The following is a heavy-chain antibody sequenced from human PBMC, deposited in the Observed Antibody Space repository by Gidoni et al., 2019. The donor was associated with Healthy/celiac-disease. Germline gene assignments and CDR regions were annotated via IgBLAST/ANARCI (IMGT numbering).Heavy chain of an antibody. CDR3: ARGRGYSYGAIDY. V-gene: IGHV4-34*01. D-gene: IGHD5-18*01. CDR1: GGSFSGYY. Sequence: QVQLPQWGAGLLKPSATLSLTCAVYGGSFSGYYWSWIRQPPGKGLEWIGEINHSGSNNYNPSLKRRVTISVDTSKNQFSLKLSSVTAADTAVYYCARGRGYSYGAIDYWGQGTRVTVSS. J-gene: IGHJ4*02. CDR2: INHSGSN.